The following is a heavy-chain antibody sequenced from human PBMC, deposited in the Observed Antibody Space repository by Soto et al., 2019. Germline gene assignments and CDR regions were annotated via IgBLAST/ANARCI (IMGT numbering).Heavy chain of an antibody. CDR1: GASVSSSSYY. CDR3: ASGNFYYYFGVDV. CDR2: VYYSGSA. D-gene: IGHD1-1*01. J-gene: IGHJ6*02. V-gene: IGHV4-39*02. Sequence: RSLTCTVSGASVSSSSYYWGWIRQPPGKGLHWIGSVYYSGSAYYNPSLKSRVTISVDTSKNHFSLKLSSLTAADTAVYYCASGNFYYYFGVDVWGQGTTVTVSS.